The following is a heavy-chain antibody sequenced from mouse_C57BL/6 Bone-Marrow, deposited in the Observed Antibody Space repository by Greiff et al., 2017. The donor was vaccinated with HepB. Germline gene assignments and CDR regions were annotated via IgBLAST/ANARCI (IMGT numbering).Heavy chain of an antibody. CDR2: IWSGGST. Sequence: QVQLKESGPGLVQPSQSLSITCTVSGFSLTSYGVHWVRQSPGKGLEWLGVIWSGGSTDYNAAFISRLSISKDNSKSQVFFKMNSLQADDTAIYYCARCDYDYFDYWGRGTTLTVSS. V-gene: IGHV2-2*01. CDR3: ARCDYDYFDY. J-gene: IGHJ2*01. CDR1: GFSLTSYG. D-gene: IGHD2-4*01.